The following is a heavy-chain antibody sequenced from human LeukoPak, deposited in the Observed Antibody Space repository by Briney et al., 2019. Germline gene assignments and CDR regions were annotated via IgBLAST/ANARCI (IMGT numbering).Heavy chain of an antibody. CDR3: ARGDGGSIFSFDP. Sequence: SETLSLTCTVSGGSISSSSYYWGWIRQPPGKGLEWIGSIYYSGSTYYNPSLKSRVTISVDTSKKQFSLKLNSVTAADTAVYYCARGDGGSIFSFDPWGAGTLVTVSS. V-gene: IGHV4-39*07. J-gene: IGHJ5*02. CDR2: IYYSGST. CDR1: GGSISSSSYY. D-gene: IGHD2-15*01.